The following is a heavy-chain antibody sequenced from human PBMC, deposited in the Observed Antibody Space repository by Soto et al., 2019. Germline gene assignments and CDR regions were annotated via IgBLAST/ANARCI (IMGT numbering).Heavy chain of an antibody. J-gene: IGHJ4*02. V-gene: IGHV3-7*01. CDR2: IDQDGSEK. Sequence: EVQLVESGGGLVQPVGSLRLSCAASGFTFSSYWMNWVRQARGEGLARVANIDQDGSEKSYVDSVKGRFTISRDNTKNSLYLQMNSMRAEDTAVYYCARGPLDYWGQGTLVTVSS. CDR1: GFTFSSYW. CDR3: ARGPLDY.